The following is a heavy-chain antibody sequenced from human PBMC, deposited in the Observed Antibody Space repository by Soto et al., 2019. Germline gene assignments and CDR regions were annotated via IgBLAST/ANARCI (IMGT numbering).Heavy chain of an antibody. Sequence: EVQLLESGGGLVQPGGSLRLSCAASGFTFSIYAMSWVRQAPGKGLEWVSSISGSGGNTYYADSVKGRFTISRDNSKNTLYLQMNSLRAEDTAVYYCAKRVGDGQPRGGGSYGMDVWGQGTTVTVSS. V-gene: IGHV3-23*01. D-gene: IGHD3-16*01. CDR3: AKRVGDGQPRGGGSYGMDV. CDR1: GFTFSIYA. J-gene: IGHJ6*02. CDR2: ISGSGGNT.